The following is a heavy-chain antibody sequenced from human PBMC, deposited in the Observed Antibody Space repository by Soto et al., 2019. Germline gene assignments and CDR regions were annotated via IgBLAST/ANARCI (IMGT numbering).Heavy chain of an antibody. J-gene: IGHJ5*02. CDR3: ARDRSSGGAYSRRWFDP. D-gene: IGHD5-18*01. CDR2: IYHSGVT. V-gene: IGHV4-31*03. Sequence: SETLSLTCTVSGGSISSGGYYWSWIRQHPGKGLEWIGYIYHSGVTHYNPSLKSRVTMSVDKSKNHFSLNLQFVTAVDTAVYYCARDRSSGGAYSRRWFDPWGQGSLVTVSS. CDR1: GGSISSGGYY.